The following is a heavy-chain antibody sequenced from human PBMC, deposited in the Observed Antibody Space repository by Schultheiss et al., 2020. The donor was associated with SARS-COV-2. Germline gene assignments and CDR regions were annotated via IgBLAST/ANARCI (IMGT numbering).Heavy chain of an antibody. CDR3: ARHPDYGDFY. V-gene: IGHV4-34*01. CDR2: INHSGST. J-gene: IGHJ4*02. Sequence: QTLSLTCAVYGGSFSGYYWTWIRQSPGKGLEWIGEINHSGSTNYNPSLKSRVTISVDTSKNQFSLKLSSVTAADTAVYYCARHPDYGDFYWGQGTLVTVSS. D-gene: IGHD4-17*01. CDR1: GGSFSGYY.